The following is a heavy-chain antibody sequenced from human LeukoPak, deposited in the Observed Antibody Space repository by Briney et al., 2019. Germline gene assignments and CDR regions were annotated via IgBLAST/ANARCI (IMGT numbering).Heavy chain of an antibody. D-gene: IGHD2-15*01. V-gene: IGHV3-30*19. Sequence: GGSLRLSCAASGFTFSTYAMHWVRQAPGKGLEWVAVISYDGSNKYYADSVKGRFTISRDNSKNTLYLQMNSLRAEDTAVYYCAREPQVVVAALDYWGQGTLVTVSS. CDR2: ISYDGSNK. CDR3: AREPQVVVAALDY. CDR1: GFTFSTYA. J-gene: IGHJ4*02.